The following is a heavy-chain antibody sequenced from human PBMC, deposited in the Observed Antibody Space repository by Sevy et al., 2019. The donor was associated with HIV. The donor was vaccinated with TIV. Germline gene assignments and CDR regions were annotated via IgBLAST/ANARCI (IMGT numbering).Heavy chain of an antibody. V-gene: IGHV3-23*01. D-gene: IGHD3-10*01. CDR2: ISGSGGST. Sequence: GESLKISCAASGFTFSSYAMSWVRQAPGKGLEWVSAISGSGGSTYYTDSVKGRFTISRDNSKNTLYLQMNSLRAEDTAVYYCAKDPDYGSGSYYDYWGQGTLVTVSS. J-gene: IGHJ4*02. CDR3: AKDPDYGSGSYYDY. CDR1: GFTFSSYA.